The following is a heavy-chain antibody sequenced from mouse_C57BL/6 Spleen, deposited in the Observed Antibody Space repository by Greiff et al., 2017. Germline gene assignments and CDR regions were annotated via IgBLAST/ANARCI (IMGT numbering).Heavy chain of an antibody. J-gene: IGHJ2*01. CDR2: IDPEDGET. D-gene: IGHD2-5*01. CDR3: AREDYSNSLFDD. CDR1: GFNIKDYY. V-gene: IGHV14-2*01. Sequence: EVKLLESGAELVKPGASVKLSCTASGFNIKDYYMHWVKQRTEQGLEWIGRIDPEDGETKSAPKFPGKATITEDTSSNTAYLQLSSLTSEDTAVNYCAREDYSNSLFDDWGQGTTLTVST.